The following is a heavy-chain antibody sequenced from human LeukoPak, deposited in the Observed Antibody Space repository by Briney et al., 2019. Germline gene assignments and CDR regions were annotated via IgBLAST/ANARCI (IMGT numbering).Heavy chain of an antibody. CDR2: ISHDGNNK. J-gene: IGHJ4*02. Sequence: GRSLRLSCAASGITFSSFGMHWARRAPGQGLEWLAIISHDGNNKYYADSVKGRFAISRDNSKNTVYLQMNSLRAEDTAVYDCAKDRYYYGSGTYPLDYWGEGTLVTVSS. V-gene: IGHV3-30*18. CDR3: AKDRYYYGSGTYPLDY. CDR1: GITFSSFG. D-gene: IGHD3-10*01.